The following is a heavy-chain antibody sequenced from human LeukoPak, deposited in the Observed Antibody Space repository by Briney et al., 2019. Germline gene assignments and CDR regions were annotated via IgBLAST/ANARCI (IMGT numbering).Heavy chain of an antibody. Sequence: SETLSLTWTVSGGSISSYCWSWIRQPPGEGLEWIGYIYYSGSNNYNPSLRGRVTISVDASKNQFSLKLSSVTAADTAVYYCAKDHVLKGYYYMDVWGKGTTVTVSS. CDR1: GGSISSYC. CDR3: AKDHVLKGYYYMDV. D-gene: IGHD2-8*01. J-gene: IGHJ6*03. V-gene: IGHV4-59*01. CDR2: IYYSGSN.